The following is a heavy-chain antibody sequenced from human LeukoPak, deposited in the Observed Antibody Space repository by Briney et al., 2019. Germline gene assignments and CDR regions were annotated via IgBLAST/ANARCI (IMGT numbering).Heavy chain of an antibody. CDR2: INPNSGGT. CDR3: ARDQLSAYGDYEGDY. Sequence: ASVKVSCKASGYTFTGYYMHWVRQAPGLGLEWMGWINPNSGGTNYAQKFQGRVTMTRDTSISTAYMELSRPRSDDTAVYYCARDQLSAYGDYEGDYWGQGTLVTVSS. V-gene: IGHV1-2*02. J-gene: IGHJ4*02. CDR1: GYTFTGYY. D-gene: IGHD4-17*01.